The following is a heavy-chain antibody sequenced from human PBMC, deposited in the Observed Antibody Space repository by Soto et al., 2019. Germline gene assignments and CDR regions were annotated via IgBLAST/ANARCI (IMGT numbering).Heavy chain of an antibody. J-gene: IGHJ4*02. D-gene: IGHD3-22*01. CDR2: IYYSGST. V-gene: IGHV4-59*08. CDR3: ARRMNYYDSSAYYFSFDY. CDR1: GGSISSYY. Sequence: SETLSLTCTVSGGSISSYYWSWIRQPPGKGLEWIGYIYYSGSTNYNPSLKSRVTISVDTSKNQFSLKLSSVTAADTAVYYCARRMNYYDSSAYYFSFDYWGQGTLVTVSS.